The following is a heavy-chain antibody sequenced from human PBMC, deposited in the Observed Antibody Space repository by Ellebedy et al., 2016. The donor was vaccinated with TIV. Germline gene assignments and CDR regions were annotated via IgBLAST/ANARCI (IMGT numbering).Heavy chain of an antibody. V-gene: IGHV3-23*01. Sequence: GESLKIPCAASGFIFNNYALTWARQAPGKGLECVSGISGRGGSTNYANSVKGRFTISRDNSKNTLYLQMNSLRAEDKAVYYCARGVTSKAQFDFWGQGTLVTVSS. CDR3: ARGVTSKAQFDF. J-gene: IGHJ4*02. CDR2: ISGRGGST. CDR1: GFIFNNYA. D-gene: IGHD2-21*02.